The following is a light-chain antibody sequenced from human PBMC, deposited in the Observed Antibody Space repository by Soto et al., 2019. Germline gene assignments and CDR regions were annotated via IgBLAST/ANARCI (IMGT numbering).Light chain of an antibody. CDR1: SSDVGSYNL. V-gene: IGLV2-23*02. CDR2: EVS. Sequence: QLVLTQPASVSGSPGQWITISCTGTSSDVGSYNLVSWYQQHPGKAPKLMIYEVSKRPSGVSNRFSGSKSGNTASLTISGLQAEDEADYYCCSYAGSSTYVVFGGGTKVTVL. J-gene: IGLJ2*01. CDR3: CSYAGSSTYVV.